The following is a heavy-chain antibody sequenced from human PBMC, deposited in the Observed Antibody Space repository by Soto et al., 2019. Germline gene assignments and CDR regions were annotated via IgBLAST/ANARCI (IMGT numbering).Heavy chain of an antibody. V-gene: IGHV4-34*01. Sequence: LSLTCAVYGGSFSGYYWSWIRQPPGKGLEWIGEINHSGSTNYNPSLKSRVTISVDTSKNQFSLKLSSVTAADTAVYYCARGSRIAAIRGGFDYWGQGTLVTVSS. CDR1: GGSFSGYY. J-gene: IGHJ4*02. CDR2: INHSGST. D-gene: IGHD6-6*01. CDR3: ARGSRIAAIRGGFDY.